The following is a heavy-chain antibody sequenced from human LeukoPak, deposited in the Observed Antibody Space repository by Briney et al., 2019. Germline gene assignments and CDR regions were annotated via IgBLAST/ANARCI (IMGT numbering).Heavy chain of an antibody. CDR1: GFTFSSYG. V-gene: IGHV3-30*18. J-gene: IGHJ6*02. CDR2: ISYDGSNK. D-gene: IGHD3-10*02. CDR3: AKAWATDGGVFGEFTQSYYSSGMDV. Sequence: PGGSLRLSCAASGFTFSSYGMHWVRQAPGKGLEWVAVISYDGSNKYYADSVKGRFTISRDNSKNTLYLQMNSLRAEDTAVYYCAKAWATDGGVFGEFTQSYYSSGMDVSGQGTPVTVSS.